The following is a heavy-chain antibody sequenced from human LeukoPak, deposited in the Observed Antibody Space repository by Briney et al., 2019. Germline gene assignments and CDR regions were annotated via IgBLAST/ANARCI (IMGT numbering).Heavy chain of an antibody. D-gene: IGHD2-15*01. Sequence: VGSLRVSCMDSGFSFSTYAMTWVRQAPWKGVEWISSMSSGSRYIYYGDSVRGRFTISRHNTKNSLYLLMNNLRAEDTAIYYCARDRPTGASRVFVVQWGQGTPVTVSS. J-gene: IGHJ4*02. CDR1: GFSFSTYA. V-gene: IGHV3-21*06. CDR2: MSSGSRYI. CDR3: ARDRPTGASRVFVVQ.